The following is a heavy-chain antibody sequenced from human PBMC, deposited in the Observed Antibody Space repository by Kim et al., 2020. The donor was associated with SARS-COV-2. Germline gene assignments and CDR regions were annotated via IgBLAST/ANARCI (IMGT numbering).Heavy chain of an antibody. CDR2: ISYDGSNK. V-gene: IGHV3-30-3*01. D-gene: IGHD5-18*01. CDR3: AREAFPLFYTAMVSHPIDY. J-gene: IGHJ4*02. Sequence: GGSLRLSCAASGFTFSSYAMHWVRQAPGKGLEWVAVISYDGSNKYYADSVKGRFTISRDNSKNTLYLQMNSLRAEDTAVYYCAREAFPLFYTAMVSHPIDYWGQGTLVTVSS. CDR1: GFTFSSYA.